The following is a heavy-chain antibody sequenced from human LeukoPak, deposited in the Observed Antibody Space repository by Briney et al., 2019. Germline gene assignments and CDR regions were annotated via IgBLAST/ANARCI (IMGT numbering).Heavy chain of an antibody. CDR2: IIPIFGTA. CDR3: ARGAEMATIPYFDY. D-gene: IGHD5-24*01. V-gene: IGHV1-69*13. CDR1: GGTFSSYA. J-gene: IGHJ4*02. Sequence: SVKVSCKASGGTFSSYAISWVRQAPGQGLEWMGGIIPIFGTANYAQKFQGRVTITADESTSTAYMELSSLRSEDTAVYYCARGAEMATIPYFDYWGQGTLVAVSS.